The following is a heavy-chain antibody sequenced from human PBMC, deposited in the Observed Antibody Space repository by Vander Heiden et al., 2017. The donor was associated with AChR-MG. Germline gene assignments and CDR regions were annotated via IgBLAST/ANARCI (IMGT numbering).Heavy chain of an antibody. J-gene: IGHJ5*02. Sequence: QLQLQESGPGLVKPSETLSLTCTVSGGSISSSSYYWGWIRQPRGKGLDWIGSIYYSGSTYYNPSLKSRVTISVDTSKNQFSLKLRSVTAADTAVYYCARRDRDYYDSSGGFDPWGQGTLVTVSS. CDR3: ARRDRDYYDSSGGFDP. CDR1: GGSISSSSYY. CDR2: IYYSGST. D-gene: IGHD3-22*01. V-gene: IGHV4-39*01.